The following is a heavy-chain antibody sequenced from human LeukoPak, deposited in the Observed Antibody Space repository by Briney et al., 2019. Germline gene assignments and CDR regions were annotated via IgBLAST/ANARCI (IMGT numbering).Heavy chain of an antibody. Sequence: ASVKVSCKTYGGTLTYYALSWVRQAPGQGLEWLGGIMPLFGSAKYVQKFQGRVTITTDDSRSTAYMELRNLQSEDTAVYYCATGMEKTLYYYMDFWGKGTSATVSS. CDR2: IMPLFGSA. V-gene: IGHV1-69*05. J-gene: IGHJ6*03. CDR1: GGTLTYYA. CDR3: ATGMEKTLYYYMDF. D-gene: IGHD3-3*01.